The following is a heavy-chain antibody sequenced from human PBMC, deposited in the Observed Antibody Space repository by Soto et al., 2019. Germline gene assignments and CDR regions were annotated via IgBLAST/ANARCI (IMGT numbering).Heavy chain of an antibody. Sequence: ASVKVSCKASGYTFTSYGISWVRQAPGQGLEWMGWISAYNGNTNYAQKLQGRVTMTTDTSTSTAYMELRSLRSDDTAVYYCARLCKWDWLPPYFMYVWGKGTSVTVSS. CDR2: ISAYNGNT. J-gene: IGHJ6*03. CDR3: ARLCKWDWLPPYFMYV. V-gene: IGHV1-18*01. D-gene: IGHD3-3*01. CDR1: GYTFTSYG.